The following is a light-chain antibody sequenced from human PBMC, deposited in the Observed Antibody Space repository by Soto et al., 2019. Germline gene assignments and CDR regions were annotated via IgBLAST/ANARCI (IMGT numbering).Light chain of an antibody. Sequence: EIVITQSPAALSVSPLERATLSCSASQSVSGNLAWYQQKPGQAPRLLIYGTSTRATGIPARFSGSGSGTESTLTISSLQSEDFAVYYCQQYHNWPTFGQGTRLEIK. CDR2: GTS. CDR3: QQYHNWPT. J-gene: IGKJ5*01. V-gene: IGKV3-15*01. CDR1: QSVSGN.